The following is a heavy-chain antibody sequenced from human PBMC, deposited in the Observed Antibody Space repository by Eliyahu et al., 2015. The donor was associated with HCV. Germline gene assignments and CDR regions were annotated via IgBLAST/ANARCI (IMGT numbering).Heavy chain of an antibody. D-gene: IGHD4-23*01. CDR2: IFAGGAT. J-gene: IGHJ6*02. Sequence: EVQPVESGGGLVQSGGSVRLSCAASGFTVTHNYMSWVRQAPGKGLEWVSVIFAGGATFYTDSVKDRFTISRDSSSNTLSLQMNNLRVEDTALYFCTRGGGGTYYYGMDIWGQGTTVTVSS. CDR3: TRGGGGTYYYGMDI. V-gene: IGHV3-66*01. CDR1: GFTVTHNY.